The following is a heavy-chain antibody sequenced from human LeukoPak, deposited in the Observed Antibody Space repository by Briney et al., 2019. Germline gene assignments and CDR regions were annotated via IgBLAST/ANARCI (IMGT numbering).Heavy chain of an antibody. Sequence: ASVKVSCKASGNTFTSYGISWVRQAPGQGLEWMGWISAYNGNTDYAQNLQGRVTMTTDTLTSTAYMELRSLRSDDTAVYYCARDQSLVAYSSTWFDYWGQGTPVTVSS. CDR3: ARDQSLVAYSSTWFDY. CDR1: GNTFTSYG. CDR2: ISAYNGNT. V-gene: IGHV1-18*01. J-gene: IGHJ4*02. D-gene: IGHD6-13*01.